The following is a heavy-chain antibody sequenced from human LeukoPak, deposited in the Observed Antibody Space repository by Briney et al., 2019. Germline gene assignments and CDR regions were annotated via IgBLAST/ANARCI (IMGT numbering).Heavy chain of an antibody. D-gene: IGHD5-24*01. Sequence: GGSLRLSCAASGFTFSNYAMSWVRQAPGKGLEWVSGIFGSGGSTYYADSVKGRFTISRDNSENTLYLQMNSLRAEDTAVYYCARAPDGYNDYWGQGTLVTVSS. CDR3: ARAPDGYNDY. V-gene: IGHV3-23*01. CDR2: IFGSGGST. CDR1: GFTFSNYA. J-gene: IGHJ4*02.